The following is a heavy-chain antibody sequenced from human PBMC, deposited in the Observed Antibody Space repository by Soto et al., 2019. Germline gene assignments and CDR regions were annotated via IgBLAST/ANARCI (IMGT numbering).Heavy chain of an antibody. J-gene: IGHJ6*02. CDR1: GFTFSSYA. Sequence: QVQLVESGGGVVQPGRSLRLSCAASGFTFSSYAMHWVRQAPGKGLEWVAVISYDGSNKYYADSVKGRFTISRDNSKNPLYLQMNSLRAEDTAVYYCARDTFLGDGVWGLYGMDVWGQGTTVTVSS. D-gene: IGHD2-8*01. CDR2: ISYDGSNK. V-gene: IGHV3-30-3*01. CDR3: ARDTFLGDGVWGLYGMDV.